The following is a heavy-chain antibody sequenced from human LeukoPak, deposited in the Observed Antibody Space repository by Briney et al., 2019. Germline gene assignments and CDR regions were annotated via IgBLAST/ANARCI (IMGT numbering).Heavy chain of an antibody. CDR2: ITSSGSYI. D-gene: IGHD3-22*01. V-gene: IGHV3-21*01. CDR1: GFSFGSYS. CDR3: ARKGYYDSGTFDI. J-gene: IGHJ3*02. Sequence: PGGSLRLSCAVSGFSFGSYSMNWVRQAPGKGLEWVSSITSSGSYINYADSVKGRFTTSRDNPKNSLYLQMNTLRAEDTAVYYCARKGYYDSGTFDIWGQGTMVTVSS.